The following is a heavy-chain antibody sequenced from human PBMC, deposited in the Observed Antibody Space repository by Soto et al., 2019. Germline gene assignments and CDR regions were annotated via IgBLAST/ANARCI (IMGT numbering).Heavy chain of an antibody. J-gene: IGHJ4*02. D-gene: IGHD4-17*01. V-gene: IGHV4-30-4*01. CDR1: GGSISSGDYY. Sequence: QVQLQESGPGLVKPSQTLSLTCTVSGGSISSGDYYWSWIRQPPGKGLEWIGYIYYSGSTYYNPSLTSRVTISVDTSKHQFSLKLSSVTAADTAVYYCARNDYGDQKPPFPDYWGQGTLVTVSS. CDR3: ARNDYGDQKPPFPDY. CDR2: IYYSGST.